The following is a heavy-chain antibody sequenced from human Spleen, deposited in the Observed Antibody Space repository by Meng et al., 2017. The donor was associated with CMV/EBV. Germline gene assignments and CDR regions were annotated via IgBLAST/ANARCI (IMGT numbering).Heavy chain of an antibody. CDR1: TCASNA. D-gene: IGHD2-2*01. J-gene: IGHJ5*02. Sequence: TCASNAFTWERQAHEEGLEWMGWITNYNGKTKYSQKFQGRITLTTDTSTSTVYMELRSLRYDDTAMYYCARGDCSSSICYGTFDPWGQGTLVTVSS. CDR2: ITNYNGKT. V-gene: IGHV1-18*01. CDR3: ARGDCSSSICYGTFDP.